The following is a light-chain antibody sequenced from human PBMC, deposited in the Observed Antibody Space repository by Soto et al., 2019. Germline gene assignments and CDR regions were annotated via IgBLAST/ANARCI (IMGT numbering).Light chain of an antibody. V-gene: IGKV3D-20*02. Sequence: EIVLTQSPSTLSLSPGETATLSCRSSQSLYNNYLAWHQQKPGQAPRFLIYGASTRATGIPDRFSGSESGTDFTLTISSLEPEDFAVYYCQQRSNWPSITFGQGTRLDI. CDR3: QQRSNWPSIT. J-gene: IGKJ5*01. CDR1: QSLYNNY. CDR2: GAS.